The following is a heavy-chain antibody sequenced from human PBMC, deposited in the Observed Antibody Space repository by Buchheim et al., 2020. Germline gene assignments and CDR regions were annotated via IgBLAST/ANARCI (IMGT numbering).Heavy chain of an antibody. CDR1: GGSFSGYY. CDR2: INHSGST. J-gene: IGHJ2*01. D-gene: IGHD3-3*01. Sequence: QVQLQQWGAGLLKPSETLSLTCAVYGGSFSGYYWSWIRQPPGKGLEWIGEINHSGSTNYNPSLKSRVTISVDTSKNQFSLKLSSVTAADTAVYYCARGPYYDFWGGYPVSDWYFDLWGRGTL. V-gene: IGHV4-34*01. CDR3: ARGPYYDFWGGYPVSDWYFDL.